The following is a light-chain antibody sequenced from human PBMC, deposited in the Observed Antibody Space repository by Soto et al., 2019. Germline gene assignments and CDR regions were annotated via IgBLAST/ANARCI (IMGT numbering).Light chain of an antibody. J-gene: IGKJ1*01. CDR2: WAS. Sequence: DIVMTQSPDSLAVSLGERATINCKSSQSVLYNSNNQNYLAWYQQRPGQPPKLLIYWASTRESGVPDRFSGSGFGTNFNFTNNRLEGGDGAGYYCQQYYTPPETFGQGTKVEIK. V-gene: IGKV4-1*01. CDR3: QQYYTPPET. CDR1: QSVLYNSNNQNY.